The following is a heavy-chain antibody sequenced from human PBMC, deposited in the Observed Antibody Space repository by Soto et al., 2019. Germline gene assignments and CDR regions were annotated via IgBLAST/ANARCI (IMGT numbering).Heavy chain of an antibody. V-gene: IGHV2-5*02. J-gene: IGHJ4*02. Sequence: QITLKESGPTLVKPTQTLTLTCTFSGFSLSTSGVGVGWIRQPPGKALEWLPLIYWDDDKRYSPSLKSRLTITKDDSKSQVVLTINIKDAVDAAIYYCAHTGHSSPESSPLFDYWGQGPLVTVS. CDR3: AHTGHSSPESSPLFDY. D-gene: IGHD6-13*01. CDR2: IYWDDDK. CDR1: GFSLSTSGVG.